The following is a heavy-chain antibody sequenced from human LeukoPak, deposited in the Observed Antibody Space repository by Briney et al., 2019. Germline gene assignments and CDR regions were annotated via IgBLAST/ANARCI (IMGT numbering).Heavy chain of an antibody. CDR1: GYTFTSYA. CDR3: AREGRGFDYDYVWGNAFDI. Sequence: ASVKVSCKASGYTFTSYAMHWVRQTPGQRLEWMGWINAGNGNTKYSQKFQGRVTITRDTSASTAYMELSSLRSEDTAVYYCAREGRGFDYDYVWGNAFDIWGQGTMVTVSS. V-gene: IGHV1-3*01. D-gene: IGHD3-16*01. J-gene: IGHJ3*02. CDR2: INAGNGNT.